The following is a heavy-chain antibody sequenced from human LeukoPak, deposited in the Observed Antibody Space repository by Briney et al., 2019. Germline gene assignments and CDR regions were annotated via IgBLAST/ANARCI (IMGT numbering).Heavy chain of an antibody. CDR1: GXSVSSNSSA. D-gene: IGHD3-22*01. CDR3: ARDYYDSSGYYSQFYYYGMDV. Sequence: SQTLSLTCAISGXSVSSNSSAWNWIRQSPSRGLEWLGRTYYRSKWYNDYAVSVKSRITINPDTSKNQFSLQLNSVTPEDTAVYYCARDYYDSSGYYSQFYYYGMDVWGQGTTVTVSS. CDR2: TYYRSKWYN. J-gene: IGHJ6*02. V-gene: IGHV6-1*01.